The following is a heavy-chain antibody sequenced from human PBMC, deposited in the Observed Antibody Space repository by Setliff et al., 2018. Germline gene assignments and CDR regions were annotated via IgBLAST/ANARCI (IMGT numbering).Heavy chain of an antibody. Sequence: ASVKVSCKTSGYSITSYGISWVRQAPGQGLEWMGHITTYNDNTKYAQKFQGRITVTTDLSTSTAYLDQRSLRSDDTAVYYCVRDSRITVLGVDNYHYIDVWGRGTTVTVSS. J-gene: IGHJ6*03. V-gene: IGHV1-18*01. CDR3: VRDSRITVLGVDNYHYIDV. CDR1: GYSITSYG. CDR2: ITTYNDNT. D-gene: IGHD3-3*01.